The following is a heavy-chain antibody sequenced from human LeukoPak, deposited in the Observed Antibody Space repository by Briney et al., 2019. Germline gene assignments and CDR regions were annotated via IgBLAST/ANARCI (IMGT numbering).Heavy chain of an antibody. CDR1: GFTFSDYY. CDR2: ISSSGSTI. J-gene: IGHJ6*02. CDR3: ARTYYDFWSGYYSPYYYGMDV. V-gene: IGHV3-11*01. Sequence: GGSLRLSCAASGFTFSDYYMSWIRQAPGRGLEWVSYISSSGSTIYYADSVKGRFTISRDNAKNSLYLQMNSLRAEDTAVYYCARTYYDFWSGYYSPYYYGMDVWGQGTTVTVSS. D-gene: IGHD3-3*01.